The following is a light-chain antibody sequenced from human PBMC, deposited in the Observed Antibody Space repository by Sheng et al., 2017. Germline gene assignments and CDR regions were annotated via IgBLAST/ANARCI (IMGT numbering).Light chain of an antibody. CDR3: QQYGSVPVT. V-gene: IGKV3-20*01. J-gene: IGKJ1*01. CDR1: QSLSVNY. CDR2: GAS. Sequence: EIVLTQSPGTLSLSPGERATLSCRASQSLSVNYLAWYQQKPGQAPRLLFYGASTRASGIPARFSGSGSGTDFTLTINRLEPEDFAVYFCQQYGSVPVTFGQGTKVEIK.